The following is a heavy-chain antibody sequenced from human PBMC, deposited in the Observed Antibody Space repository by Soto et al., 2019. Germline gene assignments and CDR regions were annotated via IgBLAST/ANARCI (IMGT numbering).Heavy chain of an antibody. J-gene: IGHJ5*02. Sequence: GGSLRLSCTASGFTFGDYAMSWVRQAPGKGLEWVGFIRSKAYGGTTEYAASVKGRFTISRDDSKSIAYLQMNSLKTEDTAVYYCTRDLEVGATRWFDPWGQGTLVTVSS. V-gene: IGHV3-49*04. CDR3: TRDLEVGATRWFDP. CDR1: GFTFGDYA. D-gene: IGHD1-26*01. CDR2: IRSKAYGGTT.